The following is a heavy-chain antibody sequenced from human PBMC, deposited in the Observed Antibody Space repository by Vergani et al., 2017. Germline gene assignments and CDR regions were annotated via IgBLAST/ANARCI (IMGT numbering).Heavy chain of an antibody. CDR2: IYYSGST. Sequence: QLQLQESGPGLVKPSETLSLTCTVSGGSISSSSYYWGWIRQPPGKGLEWIGSIYYSGSTYYNPSLKTRVTISVDTSKNQFSLKLSSVTAADTAVYYCANRXLEDYDFWSGAGNGYFDLWGRGTLVTVSS. J-gene: IGHJ2*01. V-gene: IGHV4-39*01. D-gene: IGHD3-3*01. CDR3: ANRXLEDYDFWSGAGNGYFDL. CDR1: GGSISSSSYY.